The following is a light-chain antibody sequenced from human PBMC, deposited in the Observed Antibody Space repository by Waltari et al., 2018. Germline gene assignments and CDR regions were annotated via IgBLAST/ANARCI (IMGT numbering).Light chain of an antibody. CDR2: GAS. J-gene: IGKJ4*01. Sequence: EILMTQSPGPLSVSPGGSATFSCRASQSVNTNLAWYQQKPGQAPRLLIYGASARATGIPARFSGSGSGTEFTLTISSMQSEDFAIYSCQQYNNLPPTFGGGTKVEIK. CDR3: QQYNNLPPT. CDR1: QSVNTN. V-gene: IGKV3-15*01.